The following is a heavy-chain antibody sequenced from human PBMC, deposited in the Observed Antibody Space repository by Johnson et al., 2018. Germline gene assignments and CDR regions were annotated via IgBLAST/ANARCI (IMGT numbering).Heavy chain of an antibody. V-gene: IGHV3-7*01. CDR3: VILGVTDAFDF. D-gene: IGHD3-3*02. CDR2: INQAGSDK. CDR1: GFTFRNYW. J-gene: IGHJ3*01. Sequence: VQLVESGGGLVQSGGSLRLSCAASGFTFRNYWMTWVRQAPGKGLEWVANINQAGSDKYYVDSVKGRFTISRDNAKNSLYLQMNSLRAEDTAVYYCVILGVTDAFDFWGQGTMVTVSS.